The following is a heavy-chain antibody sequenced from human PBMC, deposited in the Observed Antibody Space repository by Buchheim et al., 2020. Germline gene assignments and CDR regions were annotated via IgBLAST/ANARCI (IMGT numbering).Heavy chain of an antibody. Sequence: EVQLLESGGGLVQPGGSLRLSCAASGFTFSSYAMSWVHQAPGKGLEWVSAISGSGGSTYYADSVKGRFTISRDNSKNTLYLQMNSLRADDTAVYYCAKAPGDVVVPAAIGILGFDYWGQGTL. J-gene: IGHJ4*02. V-gene: IGHV3-23*01. D-gene: IGHD2-2*01. CDR2: ISGSGGST. CDR3: AKAPGDVVVPAAIGILGFDY. CDR1: GFTFSSYA.